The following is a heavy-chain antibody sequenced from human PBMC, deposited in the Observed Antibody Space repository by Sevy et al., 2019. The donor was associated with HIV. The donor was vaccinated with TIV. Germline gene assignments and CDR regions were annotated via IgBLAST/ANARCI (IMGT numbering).Heavy chain of an antibody. Sequence: GGSLRLSCAASGFTFSSYVMSWVRQAPGKGLEWVSAISGSGGSTYYADSVKGRFTISRDNSKNTLYLQMNSLRAEDTAVYYCAKRGGQWLALYYFDYWGQGTLVTVSS. V-gene: IGHV3-23*01. J-gene: IGHJ4*02. CDR2: ISGSGGST. D-gene: IGHD6-19*01. CDR1: GFTFSSYV. CDR3: AKRGGQWLALYYFDY.